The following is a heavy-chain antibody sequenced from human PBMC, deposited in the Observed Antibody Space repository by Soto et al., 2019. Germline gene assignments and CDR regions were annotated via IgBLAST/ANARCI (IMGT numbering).Heavy chain of an antibody. CDR1: GYTFANYG. D-gene: IGHD2-2*01. Sequence: QVQLVQSGAEVKKPGASVKVSCKASGYTFANYGISWLRQAPGQGLESMGWISAYSGNTNFAQKFQGRVTMTTDTSTSTAYMELRSLTSDDTAVYYCASTRAERAEYFQHWGQGTLVTVSS. CDR2: ISAYSGNT. V-gene: IGHV1-18*01. J-gene: IGHJ1*01. CDR3: ASTRAERAEYFQH.